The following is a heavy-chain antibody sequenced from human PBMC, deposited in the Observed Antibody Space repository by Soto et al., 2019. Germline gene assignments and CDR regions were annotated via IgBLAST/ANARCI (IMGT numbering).Heavy chain of an antibody. CDR1: GFTFSIYV. D-gene: IGHD6-6*01. Sequence: GGSLRLSCEASGFTFSIYVMPCVRQAPGKGLEWVSAVSGSAGTTYYADSVKGRFSISRDNSKNTLYLQMNSLTADDTAVYYCARVQGTARNAFDVWGHGTMVTVSS. J-gene: IGHJ3*01. CDR3: ARVQGTARNAFDV. V-gene: IGHV3-23*01. CDR2: VSGSAGTT.